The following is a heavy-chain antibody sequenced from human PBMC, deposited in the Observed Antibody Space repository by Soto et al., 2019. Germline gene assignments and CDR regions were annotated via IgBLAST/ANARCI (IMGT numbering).Heavy chain of an antibody. Sequence: GGSLRLSCAASGFTFSSYGMHWFRQAPGKGLEWVAVISYDGSNKYYADSVKGRFTISRDNSKNTLYLQMNSLRAEDTAVYYCAKDIVVVPAAVNYYYYYGMDVWGQGTTVTVSS. V-gene: IGHV3-30*18. CDR1: GFTFSSYG. CDR2: ISYDGSNK. J-gene: IGHJ6*02. D-gene: IGHD2-2*01. CDR3: AKDIVVVPAAVNYYYYYGMDV.